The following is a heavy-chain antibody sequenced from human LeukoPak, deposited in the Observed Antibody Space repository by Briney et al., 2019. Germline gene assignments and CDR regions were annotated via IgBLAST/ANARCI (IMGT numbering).Heavy chain of an antibody. CDR1: GFTFTGYV. D-gene: IGHD2-2*01. V-gene: IGHV3-23*01. Sequence: GGSLRLSCVASGFTFTGYVISWVRQAPGKGLEWLSLISGRGDSTQYSDSERDRFTISRENSKNTLDLKIKTLRAEDTAVYYCAKDPGDYTSSFCYENYWGQGTLVTVSS. CDR3: AKDPGDYTSSFCYENY. J-gene: IGHJ4*02. CDR2: ISGRGDST.